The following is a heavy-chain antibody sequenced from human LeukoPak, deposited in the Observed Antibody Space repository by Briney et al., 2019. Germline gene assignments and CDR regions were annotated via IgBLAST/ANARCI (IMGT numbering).Heavy chain of an antibody. Sequence: ASVQVSCKASGYTFTSHYMHWVRQAPGQGLEWMGIINPSGGSTSYAQKFQGRVTMTRDTSTSTVYMELSSLRSEDTAVYYCARSPEDCSSTSCRPDDAFDIWGQGTMVTVSS. V-gene: IGHV1-46*01. CDR1: GYTFTSHY. D-gene: IGHD2-2*01. CDR2: INPSGGST. J-gene: IGHJ3*02. CDR3: ARSPEDCSSTSCRPDDAFDI.